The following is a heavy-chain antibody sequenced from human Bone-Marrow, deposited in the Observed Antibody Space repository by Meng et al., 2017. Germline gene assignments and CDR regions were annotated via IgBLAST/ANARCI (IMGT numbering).Heavy chain of an antibody. D-gene: IGHD2-2*01. CDR2: ISGSDDRT. J-gene: IGHJ4*02. CDR1: GFTLSSYG. Sequence: GESLKISCAASGFTLSSYGMSWVRQVPGKGLEWVSAISGSDDRTFYADSVKGRFTFSRDISKSTLYLQMNSLRVEDTALYYCAKDKCSSTSCYFDYWGRGTLVTVSS. CDR3: AKDKCSSTSCYFDY. V-gene: IGHV3-23*01.